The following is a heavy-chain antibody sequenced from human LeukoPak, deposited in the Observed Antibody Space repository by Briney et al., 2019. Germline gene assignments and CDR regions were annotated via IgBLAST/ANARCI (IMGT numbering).Heavy chain of an antibody. CDR2: MTRNGVMT. D-gene: IGHD2-2*01. Sequence: GGSLRLSCAASGFSFDDYGMSWVRQAPGKGLEWVSSMTRNGVMTGYADSVKGRFTISRDNAKNSLYLQMNSLRVEDTAFHYCARKGYCSSTTCYGIDYWGQGTLVTVSS. CDR1: GFSFDDYG. V-gene: IGHV3-20*04. J-gene: IGHJ4*02. CDR3: ARKGYCSSTTCYGIDY.